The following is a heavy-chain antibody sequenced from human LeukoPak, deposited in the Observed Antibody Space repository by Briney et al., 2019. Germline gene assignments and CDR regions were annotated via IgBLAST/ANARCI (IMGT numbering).Heavy chain of an antibody. V-gene: IGHV3-64*01. CDR1: GFTFSTYA. Sequence: GGSLRLSCAASGFTFSTYAMHWVRQAPGKGLEYVSAITTNGGSTYYANPVKGRFTISRDSSKNTLYLQMGSLRAEDMAVYYCARGYVLLDYWGQGTLVTVSS. D-gene: IGHD2/OR15-2a*01. CDR3: ARGYVLLDY. CDR2: ITTNGGST. J-gene: IGHJ4*02.